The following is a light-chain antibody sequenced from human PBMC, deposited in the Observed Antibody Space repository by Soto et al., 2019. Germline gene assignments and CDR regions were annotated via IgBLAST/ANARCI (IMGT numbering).Light chain of an antibody. CDR2: GAF. CDR1: QSVSSNY. J-gene: IGKJ1*01. Sequence: EIVLTQSPGTLSLSPGERATFSCRASQSVSSNYLAWYQQKPGQAPRLLIYGAFKRATDIPDRFSGSRSGTDFTLTISRMEPEDFAVYCCQQYGSSPRTFGQGTKVEIK. V-gene: IGKV3-20*01. CDR3: QQYGSSPRT.